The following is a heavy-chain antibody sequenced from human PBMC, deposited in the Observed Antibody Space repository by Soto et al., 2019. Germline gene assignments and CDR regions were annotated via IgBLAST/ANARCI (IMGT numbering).Heavy chain of an antibody. J-gene: IGHJ4*02. CDR3: ARELSGYSYGPGEVY. CDR1: GDSISSGDYY. CDR2: IYFNGNT. Sequence: LSLTCSVSGDSISSGDYYWTWIRQPPGQGLEWIGNIYFNGNTNYNPSLQSRLIISLETSKNQVSLKLTSLTAADTAVYYCARELSGYSYGPGEVYWGQGTLVTVSS. D-gene: IGHD5-12*01. V-gene: IGHV4-30-4*01.